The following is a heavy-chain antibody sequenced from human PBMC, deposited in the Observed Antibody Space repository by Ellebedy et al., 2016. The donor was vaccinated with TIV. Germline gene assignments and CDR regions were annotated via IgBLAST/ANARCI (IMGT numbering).Heavy chain of an antibody. CDR2: ISSSGVST. Sequence: GESLKISCAASGFTFRNFAMTWVRQAPGKGLEWVSSISSSGVSTDYADSVRGRVTISRDNSKNTLYRQMNSLRADDSAVYYCAKLDSSGYYYGRFDYWGQGTLVTVSS. CDR1: GFTFRNFA. CDR3: AKLDSSGYYYGRFDY. D-gene: IGHD3-22*01. V-gene: IGHV3-23*01. J-gene: IGHJ4*02.